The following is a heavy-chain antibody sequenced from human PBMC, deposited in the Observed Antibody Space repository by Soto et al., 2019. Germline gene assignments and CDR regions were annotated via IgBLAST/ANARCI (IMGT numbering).Heavy chain of an antibody. CDR2: ISSRNSYI. CDR3: AREVGLAASGTGSSYYYGMDV. J-gene: IGHJ6*02. CDR1: GFTLSSYS. V-gene: IGHV3-21*06. D-gene: IGHD6-13*01. Sequence: GGSLRLSCAASGFTLSSYSMTWVRQAPGKGLEWVSSISSRNSYIYYADSVKGRVTISRDDPNNSLYLQMNSLRAGDTAIYYCAREVGLAASGTGSSYYYGMDVWGQGTTVTVSS.